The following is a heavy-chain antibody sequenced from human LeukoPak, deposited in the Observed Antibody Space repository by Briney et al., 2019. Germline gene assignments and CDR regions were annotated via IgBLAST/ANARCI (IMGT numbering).Heavy chain of an antibody. V-gene: IGHV4-34*01. J-gene: IGHJ4*02. Sequence: SETLSLTCAVYGGSFSGYYWSWIRQPPGKGLEWIGEINHSGSTNYNPSLKSRVTISVDTSKNQFSLKLSSVTAAATAVYYCARGIRRIAAADSRFDYWGQGTLVTVSS. CDR1: GGSFSGYY. CDR2: INHSGST. D-gene: IGHD6-13*01. CDR3: ARGIRRIAAADSRFDY.